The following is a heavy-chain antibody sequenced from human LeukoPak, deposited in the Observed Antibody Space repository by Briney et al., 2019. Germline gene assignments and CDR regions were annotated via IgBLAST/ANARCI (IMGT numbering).Heavy chain of an antibody. D-gene: IGHD2-8*02. Sequence: GGSLRLSXAASGFTLNAYYMHWVRQVPGKGLVWVSRISRHGTAICYADSVKGRFTISRDGAKNTLYLQMDSLTADDAALYYCARECVTGGCYYMDVWGKRTTVTVS. J-gene: IGHJ6*03. CDR2: ISRHGTAI. CDR3: ARECVTGGCYYMDV. V-gene: IGHV3-74*01. CDR1: GFTLNAYY.